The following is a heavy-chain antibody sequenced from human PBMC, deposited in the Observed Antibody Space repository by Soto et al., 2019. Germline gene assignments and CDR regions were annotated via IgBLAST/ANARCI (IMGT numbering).Heavy chain of an antibody. J-gene: IGHJ4*02. CDR2: ISGSGGST. V-gene: IGHV3-23*01. CDR1: GFTFSSYA. CDR3: ANGGVPAAIRHRRSDY. D-gene: IGHD2-2*01. Sequence: GGSLRLSCAASGFTFSSYAMSWVRQAPGKGLEWVSAISGSGGSTYYADSVKGRFTISRDNSKNTLYLQMNSLRAEDTAVYYCANGGVPAAIRHRRSDYWGQGTLVTVSS.